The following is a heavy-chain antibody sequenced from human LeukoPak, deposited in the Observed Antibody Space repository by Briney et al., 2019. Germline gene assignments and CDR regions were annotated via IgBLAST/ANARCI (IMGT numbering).Heavy chain of an antibody. V-gene: IGHV3-33*08. J-gene: IGHJ4*02. Sequence: GRSLRLSCAASGFTFSNYGMHWVRQAPGKGLEWVAVISSDGSKKYYTDSVKGRFTISRDNSKNTLYLQMNSLRAEDTAVYYCARSKFWSTPFDYWGQGTLVTVSS. CDR2: ISSDGSKK. CDR1: GFTFSNYG. D-gene: IGHD3-3*01. CDR3: ARSKFWSTPFDY.